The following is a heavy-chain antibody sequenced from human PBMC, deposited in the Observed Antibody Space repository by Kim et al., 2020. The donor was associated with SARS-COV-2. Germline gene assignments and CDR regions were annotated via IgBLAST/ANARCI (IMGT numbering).Heavy chain of an antibody. CDR1: GFTFSSYS. J-gene: IGHJ3*02. CDR3: ARDRHGSTVVTPVGAFDI. CDR2: ISSSSSYI. Sequence: GGSLRLSCAASGFTFSSYSMNWVRQAPGKGLEWVSSISSSSSYIYYADSVKGRFTISRDNAKNSLYLQMNSLRAEDTAVYYCARDRHGSTVVTPVGAFDIWGQGTMVTVSS. D-gene: IGHD2-21*02. V-gene: IGHV3-21*01.